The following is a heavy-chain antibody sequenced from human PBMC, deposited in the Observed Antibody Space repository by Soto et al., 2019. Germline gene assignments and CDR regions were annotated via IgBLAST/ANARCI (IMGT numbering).Heavy chain of an antibody. CDR1: GESVSSNSAA. Sequence: SQTLSLTCAISGESVSSNSAAWNWIRQSPSRGLEWLGRTYYRSKWYNDYAVSVKSRITINPDTSKNQFSLQLNSVTPEDTAVYYCARGVVAAAPPNYYYYGMDVWGQGSTVTVSS. D-gene: IGHD6-13*01. V-gene: IGHV6-1*01. CDR3: ARGVVAAAPPNYYYYGMDV. CDR2: TYYRSKWYN. J-gene: IGHJ6*02.